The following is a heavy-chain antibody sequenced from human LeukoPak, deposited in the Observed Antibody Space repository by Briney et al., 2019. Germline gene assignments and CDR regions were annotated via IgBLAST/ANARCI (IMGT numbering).Heavy chain of an antibody. CDR3: ARPGYSYGMYYFDY. V-gene: IGHV3-74*01. Sequence: PGGSLRLSCAASGFTFSSYWMHWVRQAPGKGLVWVSRINSDGSSTSYADSVKGRFTISRDNAKNTLYLQMNSLRAEDTAVYYCARPGYSYGMYYFDYWGQGTLVTVSS. CDR2: INSDGSST. D-gene: IGHD5-18*01. CDR1: GFTFSSYW. J-gene: IGHJ4*02.